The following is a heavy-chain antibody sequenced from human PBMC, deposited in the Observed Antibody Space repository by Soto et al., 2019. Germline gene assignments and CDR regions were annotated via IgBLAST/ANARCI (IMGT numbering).Heavy chain of an antibody. CDR3: AKDGRADYYDSSGYYSDY. CDR1: GFTFSSYA. Sequence: PGGSLRLSCAASGFTFSSYAMSWVRQAPGKGLEWVSAISGSGGSTYYADSVKGRFTISRDNSKNTLYLQMNSLRAEDTAVYYCAKDGRADYYDSSGYYSDYWGQGTLVTVSS. CDR2: ISGSGGST. J-gene: IGHJ4*02. V-gene: IGHV3-23*01. D-gene: IGHD3-22*01.